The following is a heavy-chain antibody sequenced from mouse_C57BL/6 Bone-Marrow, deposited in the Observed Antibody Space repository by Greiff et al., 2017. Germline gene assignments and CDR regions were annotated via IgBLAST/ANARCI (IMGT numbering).Heavy chain of an antibody. CDR1: GYTFTSYG. CDR2: IYPRSGNT. Sequence: QVQLKESGAELARPGASVKLSCKASGYTFTSYGISWVKQRTGQGLEWIGEIYPRSGNTYYNEKFKGKATLTADKSSSTAYMELRSLTSEDSAVYFCANYYGSRRAMDYWGQGTSVTVSS. J-gene: IGHJ4*01. D-gene: IGHD1-1*01. CDR3: ANYYGSRRAMDY. V-gene: IGHV1-81*01.